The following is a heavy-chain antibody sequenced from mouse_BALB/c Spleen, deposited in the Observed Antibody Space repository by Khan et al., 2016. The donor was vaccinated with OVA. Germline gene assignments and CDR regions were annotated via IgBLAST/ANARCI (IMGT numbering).Heavy chain of an antibody. D-gene: IGHD2-10*01. CDR2: INPYNDGT. CDR3: ASSTYYGNPYAMDY. V-gene: IGHV1S136*01. Sequence: EVQLQQSGPELVKPGASVKMSCKASGYTFTSYVIHWVKQKPGQGLEWIGYINPYNDGTKYNEKFKGKATLTSDQSSSTAYMEFSSLTSEDSAGYYCASSTYYGNPYAMDYWGQGTSVTVSS. CDR1: GYTFTSYV. J-gene: IGHJ4*01.